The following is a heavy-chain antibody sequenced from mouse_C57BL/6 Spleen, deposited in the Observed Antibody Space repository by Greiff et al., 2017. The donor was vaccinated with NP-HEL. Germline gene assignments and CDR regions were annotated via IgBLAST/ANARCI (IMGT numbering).Heavy chain of an antibody. Sequence: ESGPGILQPSQTLSLTCSFSGFSLSTFGMGVGWIRQPSGKGLEWLAHIWWDDDKYYNPALKSRHTMSKETSKKLVFLNISNLDTADTATYYCARIEGYDSNPYYFDYWGQGTTLTVSS. V-gene: IGHV8-8*01. J-gene: IGHJ2*01. CDR1: GFSLSTFGMG. CDR3: ARIEGYDSNPYYFDY. CDR2: IWWDDDK. D-gene: IGHD2-5*01.